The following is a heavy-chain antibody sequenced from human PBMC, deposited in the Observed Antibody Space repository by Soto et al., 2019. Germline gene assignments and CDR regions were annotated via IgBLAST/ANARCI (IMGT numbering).Heavy chain of an antibody. J-gene: IGHJ6*02. CDR2: IIPIFGTA. CDR1: GGTFSSYA. Sequence: SVKVSCNASGGTFSSYAISWVRQAPGQGLEWMGGIIPIFGTANYAQKFQGRVTITADESTSTAYMELSSLRSEDTAVYYCARGGEVRYCISTSCYGGVGYYYYGMDVWGQGTTVTVSS. CDR3: ARGGEVRYCISTSCYGGVGYYYYGMDV. D-gene: IGHD2-2*01. V-gene: IGHV1-69*01.